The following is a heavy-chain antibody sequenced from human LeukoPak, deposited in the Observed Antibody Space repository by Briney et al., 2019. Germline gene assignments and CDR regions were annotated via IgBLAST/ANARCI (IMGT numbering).Heavy chain of an antibody. V-gene: IGHV3-23*01. D-gene: IGHD3-22*01. CDR3: AKEKKYYYDGSGYPGYDY. J-gene: IGHJ4*02. Sequence: GGSLRLSCAASGFTFSSYAMSWVRQAPGKGLEWVSAISGSGGSTYYADSVKGRFTISRDNSKNTLYLQMNSLRAEDTAVYYCAKEKKYYYDGSGYPGYDYWGQGTLVTVSS. CDR2: ISGSGGST. CDR1: GFTFSSYA.